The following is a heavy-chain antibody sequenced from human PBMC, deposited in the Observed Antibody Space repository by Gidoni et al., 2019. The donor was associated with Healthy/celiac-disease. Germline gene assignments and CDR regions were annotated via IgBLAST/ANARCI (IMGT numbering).Heavy chain of an antibody. CDR3: TRLYSSGWYGPEGPTPYYGMDV. Sequence: EVQLVESGGGLVQPGGSLKLSCAASGFTFSGSAMHWVRQASGKGLEWVGRIRSKANSYATAYAASVKGRFTISRDDSKNTAYLQMNSLKTEDTAVYYCTRLYSSGWYGPEGPTPYYGMDVWGQGTTVTVSS. J-gene: IGHJ6*02. D-gene: IGHD6-19*01. V-gene: IGHV3-73*02. CDR1: GFTFSGSA. CDR2: IRSKANSYAT.